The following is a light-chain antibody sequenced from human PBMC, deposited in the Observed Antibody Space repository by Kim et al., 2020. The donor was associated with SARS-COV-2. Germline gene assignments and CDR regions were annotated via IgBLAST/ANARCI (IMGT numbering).Light chain of an antibody. CDR3: QQHENLPT. J-gene: IGKJ4*01. V-gene: IGKV1-33*01. Sequence: SASVGDRFTITCQASQDIKNSVNWYQQKPGKAPQLLMYDVSNLETGVPSRFSGSGSGTYFTFTISSLQPEDIATYYCQQHENLPTFGGGTKVEIK. CDR1: QDIKNS. CDR2: DVS.